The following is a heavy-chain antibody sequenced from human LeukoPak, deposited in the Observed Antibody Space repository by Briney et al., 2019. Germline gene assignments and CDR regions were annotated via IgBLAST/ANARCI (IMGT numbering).Heavy chain of an antibody. V-gene: IGHV6-1*01. CDR2: TYYRSKWYN. Sequence: SQTLSLTCAISGDSVSSNSAAWNWIRQSPSRGLEWLGRTYYRSKWYNGYAVSVKSRITINPDTSKNQFSLQLNSVTPEDTAVYYCARVNSQRGRNTAAPSMYGMDVWGQGTTVTVSS. CDR1: GDSVSSNSAA. J-gene: IGHJ6*02. D-gene: IGHD6-13*01. CDR3: ARVNSQRGRNTAAPSMYGMDV.